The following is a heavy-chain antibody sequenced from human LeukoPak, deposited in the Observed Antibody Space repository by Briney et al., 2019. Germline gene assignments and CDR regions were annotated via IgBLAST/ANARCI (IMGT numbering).Heavy chain of an antibody. D-gene: IGHD3-10*01. J-gene: IGHJ4*02. CDR1: GFTFSDAW. CDR2: IKSKTDSGTT. CDR3: TSLAMIRGVIPFDY. V-gene: IGHV3-15*01. Sequence: GGSLRLSCAASGFTFSDAWMSWVRQAPGKGLEWVGRIKSKTDSGTTDYAAPVKGRFTISRDDSKNTPYLQMNSLKTEDTAVYYCTSLAMIRGVIPFDYWGQGTLVTVSS.